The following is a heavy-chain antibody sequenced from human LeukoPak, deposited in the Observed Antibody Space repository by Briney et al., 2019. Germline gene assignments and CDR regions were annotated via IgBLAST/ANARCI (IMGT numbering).Heavy chain of an antibody. V-gene: IGHV1-2*02. CDR3: ARDHEYSSSRFNYYYYYYYMDV. CDR1: GYTFTGYY. CDR2: INPNSGGT. Sequence: ASVKVSCKASGYTFTGYYMHWVRQAPGQGLEWMGWINPNSGGTNYAQKFQGRVTMTRDTSISTAYMELSRLRSGDTAVYYCARDHEYSSSRFNYYYYYYYMDVWGKGTTVTVSS. D-gene: IGHD6-6*01. J-gene: IGHJ6*03.